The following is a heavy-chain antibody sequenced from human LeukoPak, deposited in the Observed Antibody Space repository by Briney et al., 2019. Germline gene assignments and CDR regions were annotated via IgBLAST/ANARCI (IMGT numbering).Heavy chain of an antibody. Sequence: SETLSLTCTVSGDSISSSIYYWGWIRQPPGKGLEWIGSIYYSGNTYYNPSLKSRVTISVDTSKNQFSLKLSSVTAADTAVYYCARSLLSAGSGSYGFDPWGQGTLVTVSS. J-gene: IGHJ5*02. V-gene: IGHV4-39*01. CDR3: ARSLLSAGSGSYGFDP. CDR2: IYYSGNT. D-gene: IGHD3-10*01. CDR1: GDSISSSIYY.